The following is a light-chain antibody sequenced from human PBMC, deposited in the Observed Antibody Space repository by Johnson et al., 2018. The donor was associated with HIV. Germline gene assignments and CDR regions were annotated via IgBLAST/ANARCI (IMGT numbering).Light chain of an antibody. CDR2: ENN. CDR1: SSNIGDNY. J-gene: IGLJ1*01. CDR3: GTWDSSLSAHYV. Sequence: QSVLTQPPSVSAVPGQKVTISCSGSSSNIGDNYVSWYQQLPGTAPKLLIYENNNRPSGIPYRLSGSKSGTSATLGITGLQTGDEADYYCGTWDSSLSAHYVFGTGTKVTVL. V-gene: IGLV1-51*02.